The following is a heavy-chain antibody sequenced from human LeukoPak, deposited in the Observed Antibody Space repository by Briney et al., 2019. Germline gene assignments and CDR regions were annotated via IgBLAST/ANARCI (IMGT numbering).Heavy chain of an antibody. J-gene: IGHJ4*02. CDR1: GYTFTSYD. D-gene: IGHD2-2*01. Sequence: ASVKVSCKASGYTFTSYDINWVRQAKGQGKEWMGWMNPSFCTTRYAQKFQGRLTITRNTSISTAYMELSSLRSEDTAVYYCARGTIGKYCSSTSCLGYWGQGTLVTVSS. CDR2: MNPSFCTT. CDR3: ARGTIGKYCSSTSCLGY. V-gene: IGHV1-8*03.